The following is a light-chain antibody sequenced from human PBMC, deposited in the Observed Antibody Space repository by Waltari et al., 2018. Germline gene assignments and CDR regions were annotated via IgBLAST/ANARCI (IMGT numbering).Light chain of an antibody. CDR2: EVS. Sequence: MVMTHTPLSLSLTPRQSASNACKSSQSLLHTDGKTYFHWYLQKPGQPPPLLMYEVSRRFTGVPERFSGSGSGTDFTLTIRRVEADDVGIYYCMQGIHLISFGQGTRLEIK. CDR3: MQGIHLIS. CDR1: QSLLHTDGKTY. V-gene: IGKV2-29*02. J-gene: IGKJ5*01.